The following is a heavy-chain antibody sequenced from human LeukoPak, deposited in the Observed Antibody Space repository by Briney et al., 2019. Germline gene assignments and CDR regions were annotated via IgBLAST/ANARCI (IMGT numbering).Heavy chain of an antibody. CDR1: GYSFTSYW. J-gene: IGHJ3*02. Sequence: GESLKISCKGSGYSFTSYWIGWVRQMPGKGLEWMGIIYLGDSDTRYSPSFQGQVTISADKSISTAYLQWSSLKASDTAMYYCAGSSMGGNSHDAFDIWGQGTMVTVSS. CDR3: AGSSMGGNSHDAFDI. V-gene: IGHV5-51*01. D-gene: IGHD4-23*01. CDR2: IYLGDSDT.